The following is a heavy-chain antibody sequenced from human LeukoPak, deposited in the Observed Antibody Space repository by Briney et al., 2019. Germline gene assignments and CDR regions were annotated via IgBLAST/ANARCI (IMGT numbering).Heavy chain of an antibody. D-gene: IGHD1-20*01. CDR1: DFSFSDAW. V-gene: IGHV3-15*01. CDR2: IQSKTDGGTT. Sequence: PGGSLRLSCAASDFSFSDAWMSWVRQAPGKGLEWVGRIQSKTDGGTTDYAAPVKGRFTISRDDSKNTLSLQMNSLKREDTAVYYCATLKAYSWSIRAFDIWGQGTMVTVSS. CDR3: ATLKAYSWSIRAFDI. J-gene: IGHJ3*02.